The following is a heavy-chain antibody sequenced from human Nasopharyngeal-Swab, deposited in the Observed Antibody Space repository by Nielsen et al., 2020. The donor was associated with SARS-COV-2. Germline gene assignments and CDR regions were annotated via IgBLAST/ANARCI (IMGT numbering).Heavy chain of an antibody. CDR1: GFTFSGSA. V-gene: IGHV3-73*01. CDR2: IRSKANSYAT. Sequence: GESLKISCAASGFTFSGSAMHWVCQASGKGLEWVGRIRSKANSYATAYAASVKGRFTISRDDSKNTAYLQMNSLKTEDTAVYYCTRLDVAAAGTPDHYWGQGTLVTVSS. J-gene: IGHJ4*02. CDR3: TRLDVAAAGTPDHY. D-gene: IGHD6-13*01.